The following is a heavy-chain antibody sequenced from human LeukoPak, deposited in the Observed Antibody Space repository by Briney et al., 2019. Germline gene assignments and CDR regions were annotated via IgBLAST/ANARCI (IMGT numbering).Heavy chain of an antibody. V-gene: IGHV4-59*01. CDR3: ARVWSGYFDAFDI. J-gene: IGHJ3*02. CDR1: GGSISSYY. D-gene: IGHD3-3*01. CDR2: IYYSGST. Sequence: SETLSLTCTVSGGSISSYYWSWIRQPPGKGLEWIGYIYYSGSTNYNPSLKSRVTISVDTSKNQFSLKLSSVTAADTAVYYCARVWSGYFDAFDIWGQGTMVTVSS.